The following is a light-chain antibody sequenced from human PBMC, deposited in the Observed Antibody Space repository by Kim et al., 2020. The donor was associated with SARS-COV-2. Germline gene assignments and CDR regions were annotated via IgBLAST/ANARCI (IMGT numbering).Light chain of an antibody. CDR1: RSVTSDY. V-gene: IGKV3-20*01. J-gene: IGKJ2*01. Sequence: SAPGERPTLSCRARRSVTSDYLAWDQQKPGGPPRLLISGASSRATGIPDRFSGSGSGTDFTLAISRLETEDFAVYYCQQYGNSPYTFGQGTKLEI. CDR3: QQYGNSPYT. CDR2: GAS.